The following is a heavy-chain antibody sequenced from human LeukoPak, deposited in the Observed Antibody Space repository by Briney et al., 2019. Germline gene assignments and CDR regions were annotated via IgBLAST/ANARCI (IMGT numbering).Heavy chain of an antibody. V-gene: IGHV3-7*04. J-gene: IGHJ4*02. Sequence: GSLRLSCAGSGFTFSSYWVNLVRQAPGEGLGWVANIKKDGSEENYVDSVKGRFTISRDNAKNTLYLQMNSLRAEDTAVYYCAGGSGWLIDYWGPGTLVTVSS. CDR3: AGGSGWLIDY. CDR1: GFTFSSYW. D-gene: IGHD6-19*01. CDR2: IKKDGSEE.